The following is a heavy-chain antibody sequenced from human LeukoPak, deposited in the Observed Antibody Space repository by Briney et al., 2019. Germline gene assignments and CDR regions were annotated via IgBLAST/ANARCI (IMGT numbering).Heavy chain of an antibody. J-gene: IGHJ6*03. CDR2: ISAYSGNT. Sequence: ASVKVSCKASGYTFTSYGISWVRQAPGQGLEWMGWISAYSGNTNYAQKLQGRVTMTTDTSTSTAYMELRSLRSDDTAVYYCARVELYYYDSSGYLSNYYYYMDVWGKGTTVTVSS. V-gene: IGHV1-18*01. CDR3: ARVELYYYDSSGYLSNYYYYMDV. CDR1: GYTFTSYG. D-gene: IGHD3-22*01.